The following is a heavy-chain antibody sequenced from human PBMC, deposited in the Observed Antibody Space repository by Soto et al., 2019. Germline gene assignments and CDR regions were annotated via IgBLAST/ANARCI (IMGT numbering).Heavy chain of an antibody. V-gene: IGHV1-3*01. D-gene: IGHD6-13*01. CDR3: ARAEYSSSWYFRPFDY. CDR2: INAGNGNT. J-gene: IGHJ4*02. Sequence: GASVKVSCKASGYTFTSYAMHWVRQAPGQRLEWMGWINAGNGNTKYSQKFQGRVTITRDTSASTAYMELSSLRSEDTAVYYCARAEYSSSWYFRPFDYWGQGTLVTVSS. CDR1: GYTFTSYA.